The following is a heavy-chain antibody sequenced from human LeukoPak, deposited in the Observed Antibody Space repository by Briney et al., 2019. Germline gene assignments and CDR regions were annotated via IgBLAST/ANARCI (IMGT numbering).Heavy chain of an antibody. CDR2: ITSSGSTI. Sequence: GSLRLSCAASGFTFSYYYMSLIRPAPGKGLGWGSYITSSGSTIYYVDSVKARFTISRDNAKISLYLQMNSLRAEDTAVYHCARDRAYYDILTGYYRDWFDPWGQGTLVTVSS. CDR1: GFTFSYYY. J-gene: IGHJ5*02. CDR3: ARDRAYYDILTGYYRDWFDP. V-gene: IGHV3-11*01. D-gene: IGHD3-9*01.